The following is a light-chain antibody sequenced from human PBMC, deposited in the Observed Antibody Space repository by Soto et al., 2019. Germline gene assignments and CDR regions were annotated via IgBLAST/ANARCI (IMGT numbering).Light chain of an antibody. CDR3: GTWDTSLSAGV. J-gene: IGLJ1*01. CDR2: ENN. Sequence: QSVLTQPPSVSAAPGQKVTISCSGSSSNIGNNYVSWFQQLPGTAPKLLIYENNKRPSGIPDRFSASKSGTSATLGITGLQTGDEADYYCGTWDTSLSAGVFGTGTKLTVL. CDR1: SSNIGNNY. V-gene: IGLV1-51*02.